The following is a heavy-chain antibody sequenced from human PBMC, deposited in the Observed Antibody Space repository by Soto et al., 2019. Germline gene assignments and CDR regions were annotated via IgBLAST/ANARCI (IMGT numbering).Heavy chain of an antibody. CDR1: GXTFSTYC. CDR2: ISYDGSNK. D-gene: IGHD5-18*01. Sequence: GSLRLSGAASGXTFSTYCMHWVRQDPGKGLEWVAVISYDGSNKYYAESVKGRFNISRDNSKNTLYLQMNSLRAEETAVYYCAKARGYSRRGTRWFDPWGQGTLGTVSS. J-gene: IGHJ5*02. V-gene: IGHV3-30*18. CDR3: AKARGYSRRGTRWFDP.